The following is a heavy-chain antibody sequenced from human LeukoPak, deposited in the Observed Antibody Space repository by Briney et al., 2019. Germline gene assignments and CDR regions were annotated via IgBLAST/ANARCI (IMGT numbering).Heavy chain of an antibody. CDR3: AREDGYNALDY. V-gene: IGHV3-11*04. Sequence: GGSLRLSCAASKFSFTDYYMGWIRHSPGKGLEWLSYISSSGGTIYYADSVKGRFTISRDNARNSLYLQMNSLRAEDTAVYYCAREDGYNALDYWGQGTLVTVSS. CDR1: KFSFTDYY. J-gene: IGHJ4*02. D-gene: IGHD5-24*01. CDR2: ISSSGGTI.